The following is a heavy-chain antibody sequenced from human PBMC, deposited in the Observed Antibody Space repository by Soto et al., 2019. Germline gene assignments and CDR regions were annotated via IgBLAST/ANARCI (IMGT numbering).Heavy chain of an antibody. CDR2: IWYDGSNK. CDR3: ARGYEWELLEGDQH. V-gene: IGHV3-33*01. D-gene: IGHD1-26*01. Sequence: QVQLVESGGGVVQPGRSLRLSCAASGFTFSSYGMHWVRQAPGKGLGWVAVIWYDGSNKYYADSVKGRFTISRDNSKNTLYLQMNSLRAEDTAVYYCARGYEWELLEGDQHWGQGTLVTVSS. J-gene: IGHJ1*01. CDR1: GFTFSSYG.